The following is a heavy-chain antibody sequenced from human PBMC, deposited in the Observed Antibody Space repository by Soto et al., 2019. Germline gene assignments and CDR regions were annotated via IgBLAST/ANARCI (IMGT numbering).Heavy chain of an antibody. CDR3: ARASYHGHMDV. V-gene: IGHV4-59*01. CDR1: GGSISSYY. CDR2: IYYSGST. J-gene: IGHJ6*02. Sequence: SETLSLTCTVSGGSISSYYWSWIRQPPGKGLEWIGYIYYSGSTNYNPSLKSRVTISVDTSKNQFSLKLSSVTAADTAVYYCARASYHGHMDVWGQGTTVTVSS.